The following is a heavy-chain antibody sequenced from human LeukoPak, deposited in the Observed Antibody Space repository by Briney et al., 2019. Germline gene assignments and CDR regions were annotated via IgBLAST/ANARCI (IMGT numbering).Heavy chain of an antibody. D-gene: IGHD3-22*01. CDR1: GYTFTSYG. J-gene: IGHJ3*02. V-gene: IGHV1-18*01. CDR3: ARGTYYYDSSGYYYGDAFDI. CDR2: ISAYNGNT. Sequence: ASVKVSCKASGYTFTSYGISWVRQAPGQGLEWMGWISAYNGNTNYAQKLQGRVTMTTDTSTSTAYMELRSLRSDDTAVYYCARGTYYYDSSGYYYGDAFDIWGQGTMVTVSS.